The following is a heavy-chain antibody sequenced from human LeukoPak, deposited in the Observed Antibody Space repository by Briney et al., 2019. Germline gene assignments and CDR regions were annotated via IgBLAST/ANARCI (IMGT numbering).Heavy chain of an antibody. J-gene: IGHJ4*02. V-gene: IGHV3-23*01. CDR1: GFTFSIYA. CDR2: INSNGDEI. CDR3: ANWIGSSSRDY. Sequence: PGGSLRLSCAASGFTFSIYAMTWVRQAPGKGLEWVSGINSNGDEIYYADSVRGRFTISRDNSNNALYLQMDSLRAEDTAVYYCANWIGSSSRDYWGQGTLVTVSS. D-gene: IGHD6-6*01.